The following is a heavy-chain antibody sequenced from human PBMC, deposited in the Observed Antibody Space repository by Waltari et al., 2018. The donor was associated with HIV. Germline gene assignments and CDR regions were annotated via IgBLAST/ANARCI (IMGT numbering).Heavy chain of an antibody. CDR2: VNPIFGSP. Sequence: QVQIVQSGAEVKKPGSSVKVSCEASGGSFSNYAVSWVRQVPGQGLEWLGGVNPIFGSPDYSQKFHGRLTIGADESINTAYMELSSLTSEDTGVYYCATGDGRNFGVVREYYHYGMDVWGQGTTVTVSS. CDR3: ATGDGRNFGVVREYYHYGMDV. J-gene: IGHJ6*02. CDR1: GGSFSNYA. D-gene: IGHD3-3*01. V-gene: IGHV1-69*01.